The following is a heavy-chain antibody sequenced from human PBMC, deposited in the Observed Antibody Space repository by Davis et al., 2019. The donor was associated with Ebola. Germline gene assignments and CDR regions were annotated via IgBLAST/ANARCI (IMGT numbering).Heavy chain of an antibody. Sequence: AASVKVSCKASGYTFTSYAMHWVRQAPGQRLEWMGWINAGNGNTKYSQKFQGRVTITRDTSASTAYMELSSLRFEDTAVYYCARARVVCRDGVCKTVRPFDFWGQGTLVSVSS. CDR1: GYTFTSYA. D-gene: IGHD2-8*01. J-gene: IGHJ4*02. V-gene: IGHV1-3*01. CDR3: ARARVVCRDGVCKTVRPFDF. CDR2: INAGNGNT.